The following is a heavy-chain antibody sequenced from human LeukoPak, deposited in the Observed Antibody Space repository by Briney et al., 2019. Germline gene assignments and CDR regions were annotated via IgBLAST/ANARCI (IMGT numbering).Heavy chain of an antibody. V-gene: IGHV4-39*06. CDR2: ICSSGNTYY. J-gene: IGHJ4*02. CDR3: ARVHPSSWYRKYYFDY. Sequence: PSETLSLTCTVSGGSISSSPCYWGWIRQPPGKGLEWFGTICSSGNTYYNYNPSLKSRVTISVDTSKNQFTLKLSSVTAADTAVYYCARVHPSSWYRKYYFDYWGQGTLVTVSS. CDR1: GGSISSSPCY. D-gene: IGHD6-13*01.